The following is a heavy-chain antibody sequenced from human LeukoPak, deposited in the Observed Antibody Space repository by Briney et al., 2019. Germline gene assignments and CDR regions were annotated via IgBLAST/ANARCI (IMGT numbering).Heavy chain of an antibody. V-gene: IGHV4-39*07. CDR1: GGSISSYY. Sequence: SETLSLTCTVSGGSISSYYWGWIRQPPGKGLEWLGTIYYSGTTYYNPSLKSRVTISVDTSKNQFSLRLSSVTAADTAVYYCARDFSSSSSVYYYYYMDVWGKGTTVTVSS. CDR2: IYYSGTT. CDR3: ARDFSSSSSVYYYYYMDV. D-gene: IGHD6-6*01. J-gene: IGHJ6*03.